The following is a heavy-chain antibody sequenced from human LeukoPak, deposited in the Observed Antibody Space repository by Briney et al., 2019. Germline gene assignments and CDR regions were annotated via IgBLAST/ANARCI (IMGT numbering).Heavy chain of an antibody. CDR1: GFTFSDYA. CDR3: ARARGYGGSYYDSLDY. D-gene: IGHD1-26*01. V-gene: IGHV3-23*01. CDR2: FKTNSGQV. Sequence: PGGSLRLSCVASGFTFSDYAMNWVRQAPGKGLEWVSTFKTNSGQVYYAESVRGRFTISRDNSKNTLYLQMNSLRAEDTAVYYCARARGYGGSYYDSLDYWGQGTLVTVSS. J-gene: IGHJ4*02.